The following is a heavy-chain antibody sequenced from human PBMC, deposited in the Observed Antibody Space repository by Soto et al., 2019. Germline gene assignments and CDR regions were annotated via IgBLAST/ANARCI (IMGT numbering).Heavy chain of an antibody. Sequence: GGSLRLSCAASGFTFSSYSMNWVRQAPGKGLEWVSSISSSSSYIYYADSVKGRFTISRDNAKNSLYLQMNSLRAEDTAVYYCARLKERFDYHYGMDVWGQGTTVTVSS. D-gene: IGHD3-16*01. V-gene: IGHV3-21*01. CDR3: ARLKERFDYHYGMDV. J-gene: IGHJ6*02. CDR2: ISSSSSYI. CDR1: GFTFSSYS.